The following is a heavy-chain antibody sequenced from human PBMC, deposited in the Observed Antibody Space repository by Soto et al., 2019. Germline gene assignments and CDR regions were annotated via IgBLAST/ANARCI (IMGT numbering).Heavy chain of an antibody. V-gene: IGHV3-23*01. J-gene: IGHJ4*02. CDR2: VSVSGGTT. D-gene: IGHD3-22*01. CDR1: GFMFNNYA. CDR3: AKGLYYYDSSGYRLFDH. Sequence: XGSLILSCAASGFMFNNYAMSWVRQAPGKGLEWVSTVSVSGGTTYYADSLKGRFTISRDNSKKTVYLQMNRLRADDTAIYYCAKGLYYYDSSGYRLFDHWGQGPLVTVSS.